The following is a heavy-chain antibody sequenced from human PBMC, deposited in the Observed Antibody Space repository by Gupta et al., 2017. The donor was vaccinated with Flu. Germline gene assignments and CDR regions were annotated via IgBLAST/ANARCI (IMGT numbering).Heavy chain of an antibody. V-gene: IGHV3-7*01. CDR1: GFTFSSYW. CDR3: ARMAGPHSRYYYGMDV. J-gene: IGHJ6*02. Sequence: EVQLVESGGGLVQPGGSLRLSCAASGFTFSSYWMSWVRQAPGKGLEWVANIKQDGSEKYYVDSVKGRFTISRDNAKNSLYLQMNSLRAEDTAVYYCARMAGPHSRYYYGMDVWGQGTTVTVSS. CDR2: IKQDGSEK. D-gene: IGHD6-19*01.